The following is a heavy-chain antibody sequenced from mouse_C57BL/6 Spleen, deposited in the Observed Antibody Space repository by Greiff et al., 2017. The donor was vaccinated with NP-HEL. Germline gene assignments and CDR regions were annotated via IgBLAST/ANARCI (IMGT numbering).Heavy chain of an antibody. J-gene: IGHJ4*01. Sequence: VQLKESGAELVRPGASVKLSCTASGFNIKDDYMHWVKQRPEQGLEWIGWIDPENGDTEYASKFQGKATITADTSSNTAYLQLSSLTSEDTAVYYCTLYSNFLYYYAMDYWGQGTSVTVSS. V-gene: IGHV14-4*01. CDR3: TLYSNFLYYYAMDY. D-gene: IGHD2-5*01. CDR1: GFNIKDDY. CDR2: IDPENGDT.